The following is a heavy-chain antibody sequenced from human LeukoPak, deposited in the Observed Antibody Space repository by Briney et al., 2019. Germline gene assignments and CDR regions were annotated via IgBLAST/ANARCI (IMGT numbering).Heavy chain of an antibody. CDR1: GYTFTGCY. J-gene: IGHJ5*02. CDR3: ARDLGQQPTSDNWFDP. V-gene: IGHV1-2*02. Sequence: ASVKVSCKASGYTFTGCYMHWVRQAPGQGLEWMGWINPNSGGTNYAQKFQGRVTMTRDTFISTAYMELSRLRSDDTAVYYCARDLGQQPTSDNWFDPWGQGTLVTVSS. CDR2: INPNSGGT. D-gene: IGHD6-13*01.